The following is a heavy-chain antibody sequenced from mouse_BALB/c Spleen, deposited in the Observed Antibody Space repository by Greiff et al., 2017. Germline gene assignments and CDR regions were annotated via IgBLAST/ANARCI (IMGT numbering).Heavy chain of an antibody. CDR1: GDSITSGY. CDR3: ARFGNYEGWYFDV. V-gene: IGHV3-8*02. D-gene: IGHD2-1*01. CDR2: ISYSGST. J-gene: IGHJ1*01. Sequence: DVKLVESGPSLVKPSQTLSLTCSVTGDSITSGYWNWIRKFPGNKLEYMGYISYSGSTYYNPSLKSRISITRDTSKNQYYLQLNSVTTEDTATYYCARFGNYEGWYFDVWGAGTTVTVSS.